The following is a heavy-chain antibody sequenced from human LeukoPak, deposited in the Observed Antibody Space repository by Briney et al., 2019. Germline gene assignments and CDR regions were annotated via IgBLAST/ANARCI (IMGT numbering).Heavy chain of an antibody. CDR2: INPNSGGT. V-gene: IGHV1-2*02. CDR1: GYTFTGYY. D-gene: IGHD3-3*01. CDR3: ARGSEWLFHFDY. Sequence: ASVKVSCKASGYTFTGYYMHWVRQAPGQGLEWMGWINPNSGGTNYAQKFRGRVTMTRDTSISTAYMELSRLRSDDTAVYYCARGSEWLFHFDYWGQGTLVTVSS. J-gene: IGHJ4*02.